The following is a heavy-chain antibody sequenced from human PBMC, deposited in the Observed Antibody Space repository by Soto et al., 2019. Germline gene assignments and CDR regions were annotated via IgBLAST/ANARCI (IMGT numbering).Heavy chain of an antibody. J-gene: IGHJ3*02. CDR3: AKAYYDSSGYYPGGAFDN. CDR2: ISGRGGST. CDR1: GFTFSSYA. Sequence: GETLRLSCAASGFTFSSYAMSWFRQDPGKGLEWVSAISGRGGSTYYADSVKGRFTISRDNSKNTLYLQMTSLTAEDTAVYYCAKAYYDSSGYYPGGAFDNWGQGTMVTVSS. D-gene: IGHD3-22*01. V-gene: IGHV3-23*01.